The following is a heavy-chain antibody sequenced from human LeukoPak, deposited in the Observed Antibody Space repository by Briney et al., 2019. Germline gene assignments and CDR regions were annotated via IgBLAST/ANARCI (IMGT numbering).Heavy chain of an antibody. Sequence: GGSLRLSCAASGFTFSNYVMHWVRQAPGKGLEWVAVDGNNQYYADSAKGRFTISRDNSKNMLYLQMNSLRVEDTAVYYCAKDRATLVGYYSYGMDVWGQGTTVTVSS. V-gene: IGHV3-30*18. CDR2: DGNNQ. CDR3: AKDRATLVGYYSYGMDV. CDR1: GFTFSNYV. J-gene: IGHJ6*02. D-gene: IGHD3-10*01.